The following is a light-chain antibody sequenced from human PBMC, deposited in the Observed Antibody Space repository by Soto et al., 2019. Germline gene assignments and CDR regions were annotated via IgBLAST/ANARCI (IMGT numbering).Light chain of an antibody. V-gene: IGLV2-14*01. Sequence: QSALTQPASVSGSPGQSITISCTGISSDVGGYNYVSWYQQHPDKAPKLMIYDVSNRRSGVSNRFSGSKSGNTASLTISGLQAEDEADYYCDSYTSSSTVLFGGGTKVTVL. J-gene: IGLJ2*01. CDR3: DSYTSSSTVL. CDR1: SSDVGGYNY. CDR2: DVS.